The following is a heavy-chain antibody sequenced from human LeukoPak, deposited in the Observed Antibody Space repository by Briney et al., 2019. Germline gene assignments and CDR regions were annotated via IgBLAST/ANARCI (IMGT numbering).Heavy chain of an antibody. CDR2: IRSSDSVI. CDR1: GFAVSDYY. D-gene: IGHD1-26*01. CDR3: AKTGESGTYLDY. J-gene: IGHJ4*02. V-gene: IGHV3-11*01. Sequence: GGSPRLSCVASGFAVSDYYMTWVRQAPGKGLEWLSYIRSSDSVIFYAHSVKGRFTISRDNAKNSFFLEMNSLRDEDTAEYYCAKTGESGTYLDYWGRGTQVTVSS.